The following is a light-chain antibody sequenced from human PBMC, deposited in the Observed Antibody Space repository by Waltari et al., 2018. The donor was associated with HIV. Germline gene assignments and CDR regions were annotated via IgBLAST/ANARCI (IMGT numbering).Light chain of an antibody. CDR3: VTWDDSLRGVV. J-gene: IGLJ2*01. Sequence: SVVTQPPSASGTPGQRVTISCSGNTPNIGSNYVFWYQHLPGTAPKLLIHRNDQRPSGVPDRFSGSTSGTAASLAISGLRSDDEADYYCVTWDDSLRGVVFGGGTKVAVL. V-gene: IGLV1-47*01. CDR1: TPNIGSNY. CDR2: RND.